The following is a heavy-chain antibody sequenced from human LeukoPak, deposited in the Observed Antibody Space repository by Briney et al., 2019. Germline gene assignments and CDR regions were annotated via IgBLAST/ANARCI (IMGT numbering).Heavy chain of an antibody. V-gene: IGHV3-66*01. CDR2: IYSGGST. CDR1: GFTVSTNY. D-gene: IGHD3-16*01. Sequence: GGSLRLSCAASGFTVSTNYMSWVRQAPGKGLEWVSVIYSGGSTYYADSVKGRFTISRDKSKNSLFLQLHSLSAEDTAVYYCGRGFAWLDNWGQGTQVTVFS. CDR3: GRGFAWLDN. J-gene: IGHJ5*02.